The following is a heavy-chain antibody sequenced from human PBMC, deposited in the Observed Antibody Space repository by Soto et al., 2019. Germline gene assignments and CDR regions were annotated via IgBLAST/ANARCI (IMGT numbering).Heavy chain of an antibody. CDR3: AGMPYTSGLTFDP. CDR1: GDSSSTSTYS. J-gene: IGHJ5*02. Sequence: SETLSLTCSFSGDSSSTSTYSWSWIRQPPGKALEWVGFIYHSGVTSYNPSLKSRVSISLDMSNSQCTLNLRSVTAADTAVYYCAGMPYTSGLTFDPWGPGTLVTVS. D-gene: IGHD6-19*01. V-gene: IGHV4-30-2*01. CDR2: IYHSGVT.